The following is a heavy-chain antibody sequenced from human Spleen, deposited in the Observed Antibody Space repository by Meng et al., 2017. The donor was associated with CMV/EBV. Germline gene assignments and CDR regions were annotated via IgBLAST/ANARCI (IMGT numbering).Heavy chain of an antibody. CDR1: GYSFTTYW. D-gene: IGHD1-26*01. V-gene: IGHV5-51*01. CDR3: ARLPGIVGAFRPSFDY. CDR2: ISPGDSGT. J-gene: IGHJ4*02. Sequence: GGSLRLSCKGSGYSFTTYWIGWVRRMPGKGLEWMGVISPGDSGTRYSPSFQGQVTISTDKSINTAYLQWSSLQAPDTAMYYCARLPGIVGAFRPSFDYWGLGTLVTVSS.